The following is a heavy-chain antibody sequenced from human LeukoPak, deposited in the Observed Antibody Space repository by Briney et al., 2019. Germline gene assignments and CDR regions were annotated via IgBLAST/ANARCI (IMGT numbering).Heavy chain of an antibody. Sequence: GGSLRLSCAASGFTFSSYSMNWVRQGPAKGLEWVSSISSSSSYIYYADSVKGRFTISRDNAKNSLYLQMNSLRAEDTAVYYCARDPGWNYFDYWGQGTLVTVSS. CDR2: ISSSSSYI. CDR3: ARDPGWNYFDY. D-gene: IGHD5-24*01. CDR1: GFTFSSYS. J-gene: IGHJ4*02. V-gene: IGHV3-21*01.